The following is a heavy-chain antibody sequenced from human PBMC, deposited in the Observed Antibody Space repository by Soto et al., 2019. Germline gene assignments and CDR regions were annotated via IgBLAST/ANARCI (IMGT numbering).Heavy chain of an antibody. CDR1: GYTFTSYG. D-gene: IGHD6-19*01. CDR3: ARDQEWLVIRYYYYGMDV. CDR2: ISAYNGNT. V-gene: IGHV1-18*01. Sequence: QVQLVQSGAEVKKPGASVKVSCKASGYTFTSYGISWVRQAPGQGLEWMGWISAYNGNTNYAQKLQGRVTMTTDTSTSKAYMELRSLRSDDTAVYYCARDQEWLVIRYYYYGMDVWGQGTTVTVSS. J-gene: IGHJ6*02.